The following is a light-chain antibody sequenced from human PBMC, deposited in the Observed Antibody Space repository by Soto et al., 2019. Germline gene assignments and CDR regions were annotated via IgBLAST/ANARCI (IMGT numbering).Light chain of an antibody. V-gene: IGLV2-14*03. Sequence: QSALTQPASVSGSRGQSITISCTGTSSDVGGYDFVSWYQHHPGKGPKLLIYDVNNRPSGVSDRFSGSKYGNTASLTISGLQAEDEGDYFCSSFTSTSSLVFGAGTQLTVL. CDR3: SSFTSTSSLV. J-gene: IGLJ2*01. CDR2: DVN. CDR1: SSDVGGYDF.